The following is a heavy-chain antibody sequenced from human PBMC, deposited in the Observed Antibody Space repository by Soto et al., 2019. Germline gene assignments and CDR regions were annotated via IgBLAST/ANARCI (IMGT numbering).Heavy chain of an antibody. CDR3: ARADPFGSFDYYSSYYGMDV. Sequence: QVQLVQSGAEVKKPGSSVKVSCKASGGTFSSYAISWVRQAPGQGLEWMGGIIPIFGTANYAQKFQGRVTITGDESTSTAYMELSSLRSEDTAVYYCARADPFGSFDYYSSYYGMDVWGQGPTVTVSS. J-gene: IGHJ6*02. V-gene: IGHV1-69*01. CDR1: GGTFSSYA. CDR2: IIPIFGTA. D-gene: IGHD3-10*01.